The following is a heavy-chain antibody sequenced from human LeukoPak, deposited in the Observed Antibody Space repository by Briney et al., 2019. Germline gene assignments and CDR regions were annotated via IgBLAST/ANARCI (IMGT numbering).Heavy chain of an antibody. D-gene: IGHD5-18*01. CDR3: AKGGYSYGTIDY. J-gene: IGHJ4*02. Sequence: GGSLRLSCAASGFSFSTYGMHWVRQAPDMGLEGVAVTSSDGGHTLYADSVKGRFTISRDNSKNTLYLQMNSLIAEDTAVYYCAKGGYSYGTIDYWGRGTLVTVSS. CDR1: GFSFSTYG. CDR2: TSSDGGHT. V-gene: IGHV3-30*18.